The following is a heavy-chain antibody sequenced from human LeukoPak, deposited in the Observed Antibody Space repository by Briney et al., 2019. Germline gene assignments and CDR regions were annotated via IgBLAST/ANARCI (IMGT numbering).Heavy chain of an antibody. CDR1: GFTFNSYA. D-gene: IGHD3-22*01. J-gene: IGHJ4*02. Sequence: GGSLRLSCAASGFTFNSYAMNWVRQAPGKGLEWVSSTTFSGDSTYYGDSVKGRFTVSRDNARNSLSLQMNSLRSEDTAVYYCARGKNYYDSSGYYLDYWGQGTLVTVSS. CDR2: TTFSGDST. CDR3: ARGKNYYDSSGYYLDY. V-gene: IGHV3-21*04.